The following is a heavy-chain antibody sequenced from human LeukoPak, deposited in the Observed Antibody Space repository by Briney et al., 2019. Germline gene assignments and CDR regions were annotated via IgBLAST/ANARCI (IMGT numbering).Heavy chain of an antibody. V-gene: IGHV3-48*01. CDR2: ISGSSRTI. D-gene: IGHD1-26*01. J-gene: IGHJ4*02. CDR3: ARDKVVGEYYFDY. CDR1: GINFSGYS. Sequence: TGGSLRLSCAASGINFSGYSMHWVRQAPGKGLEWVSYISGSSRTIYYADSVKGRFTISRDNSKNTLYLQMNSLRAEDTAVYYCARDKVVGEYYFDYWGQGTLVTVSS.